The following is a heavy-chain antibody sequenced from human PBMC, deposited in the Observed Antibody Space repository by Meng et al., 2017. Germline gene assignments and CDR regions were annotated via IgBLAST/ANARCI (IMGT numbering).Heavy chain of an antibody. D-gene: IGHD6-6*01. CDR3: ARDPAARSYYYYGMDV. CDR1: GFTFSSYW. V-gene: IGHV3-7*01. CDR2: IKQDGSEK. J-gene: IGHJ6*02. Sequence: GESLKISCAASGFTFSSYWMSWVRQAPGKGLEWVANIKQDGSEKYYVDSVKGRFTISRDNSKNTLYLQMNSLRAEDTAVYYCARDPAARSYYYYGMDVWGQGTTVTVSS.